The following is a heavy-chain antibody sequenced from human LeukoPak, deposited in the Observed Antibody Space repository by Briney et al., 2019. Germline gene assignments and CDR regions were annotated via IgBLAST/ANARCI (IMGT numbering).Heavy chain of an antibody. J-gene: IGHJ5*02. Sequence: SETLSLTCTVSGGSISSYYWSWIRRPPGKGLEWIGYIYYSGSTNYNPSLKSRVTISVDTSKNQFSLKLSSVTAADTAVYYCARGTILNWFDPWGQGTLVTVSS. CDR2: IYYSGST. V-gene: IGHV4-59*01. D-gene: IGHD3-3*01. CDR1: GGSISSYY. CDR3: ARGTILNWFDP.